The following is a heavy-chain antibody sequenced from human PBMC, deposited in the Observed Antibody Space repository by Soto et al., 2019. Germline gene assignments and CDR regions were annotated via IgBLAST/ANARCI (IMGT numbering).Heavy chain of an antibody. CDR3: AREGRWFGELFWDDYYYGMDV. J-gene: IGHJ6*02. V-gene: IGHV4-39*07. CDR1: GDSISSNNYY. CDR2: MFSSGST. D-gene: IGHD3-10*01. Sequence: SETLCHNCTVSGDSISSNNYYWGCTRQPPGKGLEWIGSMFSSGSTYYNPSLKSRVTISVDTSKNHFSLKLSSVTAADTAVYYCAREGRWFGELFWDDYYYGMDVWGQGTTVT.